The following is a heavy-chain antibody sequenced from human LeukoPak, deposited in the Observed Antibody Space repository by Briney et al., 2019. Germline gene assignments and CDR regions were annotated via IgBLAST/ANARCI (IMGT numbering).Heavy chain of an antibody. J-gene: IGHJ4*02. D-gene: IGHD6-13*01. CDR2: INHSGST. Sequence: SETLSLTCAVYGGSFSGYYWSWIRQPPGKGLEWIGEINHSGSTNYNPSLKSRVTISVDTSKNQFSLKLSSVTAADTAVYYCARGGVSKGIAAAGSPFDYWGQGTLVTVSS. CDR1: GGSFSGYY. CDR3: ARGGVSKGIAAAGSPFDY. V-gene: IGHV4-34*01.